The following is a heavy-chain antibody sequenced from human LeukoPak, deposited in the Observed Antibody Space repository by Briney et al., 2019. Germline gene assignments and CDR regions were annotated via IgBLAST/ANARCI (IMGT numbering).Heavy chain of an antibody. J-gene: IGHJ6*02. CDR2: ISSSGSTI. CDR1: GFTFSDYY. D-gene: IGHD5-12*01. V-gene: IGHV3-11*01. Sequence: PGGSLRLSCAASGFTFSDYYMSWIRQAPGKGLEWVSYISSSGSTICYADSVKGRFTISRDNAKNSLYLQMNSLRAEDTAVYYCARDSGYEPINYYYYYGMDVWGQGTTVTVSS. CDR3: ARDSGYEPINYYYYYGMDV.